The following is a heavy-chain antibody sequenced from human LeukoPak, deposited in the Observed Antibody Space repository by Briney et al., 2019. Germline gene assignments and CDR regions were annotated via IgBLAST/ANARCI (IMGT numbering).Heavy chain of an antibody. J-gene: IGHJ4*02. CDR1: GFTFSGFA. V-gene: IGHV3-23*01. Sequence: GGSLRLSCAASGFTFSGFAMSWIRQAPGKGLEWVSSISRSGESTFYADSVRGRFTISRDNSKNTVSLQMESLRAEDTDLYYCAKDYAVGSIDYWGQGTLVTVSS. CDR3: AKDYAVGSIDY. D-gene: IGHD3-16*01. CDR2: ISRSGEST.